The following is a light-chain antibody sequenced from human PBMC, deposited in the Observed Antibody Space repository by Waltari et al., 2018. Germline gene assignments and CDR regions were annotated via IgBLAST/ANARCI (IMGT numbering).Light chain of an antibody. CDR3: QQGYNTPRT. CDR1: QGISSW. Sequence: DIQMTQSPSSLSASVGDKVTITCRASQGISSWLAWYQQKPGKAPKLLIYAASSLQSGVPSRFSGSGSVTDYTLTISSLQPEDFATYYCQQGYNTPRTFGQGTKVEIK. V-gene: IGKV1-12*01. CDR2: AAS. J-gene: IGKJ1*01.